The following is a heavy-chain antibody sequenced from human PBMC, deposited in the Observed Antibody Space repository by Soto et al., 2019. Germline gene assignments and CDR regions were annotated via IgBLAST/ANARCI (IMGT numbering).Heavy chain of an antibody. CDR1: GGSMSSYY. D-gene: IGHD3-3*01. Sequence: LSLTCTVSGGSMSSYYWTWIRQPAGKGLEWIGRVYSSGGTHYNPSLKSRATISLDTSKNQFSLRLLSVTDADTAVYYCARGQRFSDWFDPWGQGTLVTVSS. CDR3: ARGQRFSDWFDP. CDR2: VYSSGGT. V-gene: IGHV4-4*07. J-gene: IGHJ5*02.